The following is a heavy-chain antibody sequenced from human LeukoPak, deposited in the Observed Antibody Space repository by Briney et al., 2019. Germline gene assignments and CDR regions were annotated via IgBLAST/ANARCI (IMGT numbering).Heavy chain of an antibody. D-gene: IGHD5-18*01. V-gene: IGHV3-74*01. CDR1: GFTFSSYW. CDR2: INSDGSST. Sequence: GGSLRLSCAASGFTFSSYWMHWVRQAPGKGLVWVSRINSDGSSTSYADSVKGRFTISRDNAKNTLYLQMNSLRAEDTAVYYCASGGYSYGPRASWFDLWGQGTLVTVSS. CDR3: ASGGYSYGPRASWFDL. J-gene: IGHJ5*02.